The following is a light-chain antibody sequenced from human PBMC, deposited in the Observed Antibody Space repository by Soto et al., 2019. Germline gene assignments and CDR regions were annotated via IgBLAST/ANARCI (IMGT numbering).Light chain of an antibody. J-gene: IGLJ1*01. CDR2: EVS. V-gene: IGLV2-14*01. Sequence: QSALTHPASVSGSPGRSITVSCTGTSSDIGSYNYVSWYQQHPGKAPKLLIYEVSDRPSGVSNRFSGSKSGNTASLTISGLQAEEEADYYCSSYTATNTLVFGTGTKVTVL. CDR1: SSDIGSYNY. CDR3: SSYTATNTLV.